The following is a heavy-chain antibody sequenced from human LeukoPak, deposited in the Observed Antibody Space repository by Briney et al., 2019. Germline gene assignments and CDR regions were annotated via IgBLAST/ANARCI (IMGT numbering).Heavy chain of an antibody. Sequence: GGSLRLSCGASGFTFSSYSMNWVRQAPGKGLEWVSSISSSSSYIYYADSVKGRFTISRDNAKNSLYLQMNSLRAEDTAVYYCARELDTEEFDYWGQGTLVTVSS. V-gene: IGHV3-21*01. J-gene: IGHJ4*02. CDR1: GFTFSSYS. CDR3: ARELDTEEFDY. D-gene: IGHD1-14*01. CDR2: ISSSSSYI.